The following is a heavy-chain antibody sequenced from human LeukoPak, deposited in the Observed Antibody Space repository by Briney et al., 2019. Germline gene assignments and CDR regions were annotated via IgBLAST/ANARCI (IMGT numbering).Heavy chain of an antibody. D-gene: IGHD5-18*01. V-gene: IGHV4-61*02. CDR2: IYTSGST. CDR3: ARTTEGGYTYGYFYYYYMDV. J-gene: IGHJ6*03. CDR1: GGSISSGSYY. Sequence: DPSQTLSLTCTVSGGSISSGSYYWRWIRQPAGKGLEWIGRIYTSGSTNYNPSLKSRVTISVDTSKNQLSLKLTSVTAADTAVYYCARTTEGGYTYGYFYYYYMDVWGKGTTVTISS.